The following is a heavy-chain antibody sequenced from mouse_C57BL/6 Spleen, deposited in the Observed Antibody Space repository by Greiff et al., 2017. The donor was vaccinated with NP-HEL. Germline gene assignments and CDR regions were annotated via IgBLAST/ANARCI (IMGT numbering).Heavy chain of an antibody. Sequence: EVQGVESGGDLVKPGGSLKLSCAASGFTFSSYGMSWVRQTPDKRLEWVATISSGGSYTYYPDSVKGRFTISRDNAKNTLYLQMSSLKSEDTAMYYCARRDGYYLYYAMDYWGQGTSVTVSS. V-gene: IGHV5-6*01. D-gene: IGHD2-3*01. J-gene: IGHJ4*01. CDR1: GFTFSSYG. CDR2: ISSGGSYT. CDR3: ARRDGYYLYYAMDY.